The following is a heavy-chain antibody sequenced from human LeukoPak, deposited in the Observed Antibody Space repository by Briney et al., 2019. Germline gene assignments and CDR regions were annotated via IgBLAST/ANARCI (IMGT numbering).Heavy chain of an antibody. V-gene: IGHV5-10-1*01. D-gene: IGHD6-19*01. CDR2: IDPSDSYT. CDR3: AKHHGDRIPVANFYY. J-gene: IGHJ4*02. Sequence: LGESLQISCQGSGYDFTNYWISWVRQMPGKGLQWMARIDPSDSYTNYSPSFQGHVTISVDKSIRTAYLQWSSLEASDTAIYYCAKHHGDRIPVANFYYWGQGTLVTVSS. CDR1: GYDFTNYW.